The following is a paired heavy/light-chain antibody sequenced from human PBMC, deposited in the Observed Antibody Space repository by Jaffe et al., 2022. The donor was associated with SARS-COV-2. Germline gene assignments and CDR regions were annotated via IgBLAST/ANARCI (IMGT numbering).Light chain of an antibody. V-gene: IGLV1-40*01. CDR2: SNT. J-gene: IGLJ2*01. CDR3: QSHDTSPSAVI. CDR1: SSNIGARYD. Sequence: QSVLTQPPSVSGAPGQRVTISCTGSSSNIGARYDVHWYQHLPGTAPRLLIYSNTDRPSGVPDRFSGSKSGTSASLAISGLQAEDEGDYYCQSHDTSPSAVIFGGGTKLTVL.
Heavy chain of an antibody. CDR2: IYPGGGS. D-gene: IGHD6-19*01. V-gene: IGHV4-4*09. Sequence: QVLLQGSGPRLVKPSETLSLTCTVSGDSISGYYWNWIRQPPGKGLEWIGYIYPGGGSNYNPSLKSRVIMSVDSSKNEMSLSLTFVTAADTAVYYCARPYKRGWYGGAFHLWGQGAIVTVSS. J-gene: IGHJ3*01. CDR3: ARPYKRGWYGGAFHL. CDR1: GDSISGYY.